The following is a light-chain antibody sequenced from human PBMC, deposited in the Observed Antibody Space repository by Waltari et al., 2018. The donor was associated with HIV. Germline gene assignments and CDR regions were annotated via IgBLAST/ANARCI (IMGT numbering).Light chain of an antibody. CDR2: QGS. J-gene: IGKJ2*01. V-gene: IGKV1-5*01. CDR1: QKINSW. CDR3: QQYDTFPYT. Sequence: DIQLTQSPSTLSASVGDRVSITCRASQKINSWFAWYQQKPGKAPNLLIYQGSTLQGGVPSRFSGSGSGTDFTLTINKLQSDDLGTYYCQQYDTFPYTFGPGTNLEI.